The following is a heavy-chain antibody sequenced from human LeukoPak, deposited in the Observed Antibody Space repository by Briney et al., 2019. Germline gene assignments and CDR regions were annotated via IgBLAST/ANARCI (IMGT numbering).Heavy chain of an antibody. D-gene: IGHD5-18*01. CDR2: ISGSGGST. CDR3: ARGYSYGYNY. CDR1: GFTFSSYA. J-gene: IGHJ4*02. V-gene: IGHV3-23*01. Sequence: GGSLRLSCAASGFTFSSYAMSWVRQAPGKGLEGVSAISGSGGSTYYADSVKGRFTISRDNSKNTLYLQMNSLRAEDTAVYYCARGYSYGYNYWGQGTLVTVSS.